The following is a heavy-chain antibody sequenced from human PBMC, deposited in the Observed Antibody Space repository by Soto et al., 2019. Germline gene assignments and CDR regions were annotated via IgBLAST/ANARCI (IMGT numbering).Heavy chain of an antibody. J-gene: IGHJ4*02. CDR3: ARAVHTMIQGVRFRVDQ. D-gene: IGHD3-10*01. Sequence: ASLKVSCKASGYTFTGYYMHWVRQAPGQGLEWMGWINPNGGGTKYAQKFQGRVTMTRDTSINTAYMELTRLTSDDTAVYYCARAVHTMIQGVRFRVDQWGQGTLVTVSS. CDR1: GYTFTGYY. CDR2: INPNGGGT. V-gene: IGHV1-2*02.